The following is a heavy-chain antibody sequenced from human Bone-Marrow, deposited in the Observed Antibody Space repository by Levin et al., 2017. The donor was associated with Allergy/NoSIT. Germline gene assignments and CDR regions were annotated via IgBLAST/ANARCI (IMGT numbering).Heavy chain of an antibody. CDR1: GGSISSSSYY. Sequence: SETLSLTCTVSGGSISSSSYYWGWIRQPPGTGLEWIGSIYYSGSTYYNPSLKSRVTISVDTSKNQFSLKLSSVTAADTAVYYCARRANGDYYYYGMDVWGQGTTVTVSS. V-gene: IGHV4-39*01. CDR2: IYYSGST. CDR3: ARRANGDYYYYGMDV. D-gene: IGHD4-17*01. J-gene: IGHJ6*02.